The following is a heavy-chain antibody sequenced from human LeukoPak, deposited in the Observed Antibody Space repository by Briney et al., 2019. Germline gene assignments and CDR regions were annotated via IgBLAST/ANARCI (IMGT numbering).Heavy chain of an antibody. V-gene: IGHV5-51*01. CDR2: IYPGGSDT. Sequence: GESLKISCKGSGYSFTSYWIGWVRQMPGKGLEWMGIIYPGGSDTRYSPSFQGQVTISADKSISTAYLQWSSLKASDTAMYYCARSSTIVVDPEYNWFDPWGQGTLVTVSS. CDR3: ARSSTIVVDPEYNWFDP. D-gene: IGHD3-22*01. CDR1: GYSFTSYW. J-gene: IGHJ5*02.